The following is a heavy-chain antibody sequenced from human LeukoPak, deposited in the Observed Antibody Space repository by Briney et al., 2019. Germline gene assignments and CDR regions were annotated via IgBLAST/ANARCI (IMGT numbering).Heavy chain of an antibody. V-gene: IGHV1-8*01. CDR2: MNPNSGNT. J-gene: IGHJ5*02. Sequence: ASVKVSCKASGYTFTSYDINWVRQATGQGLEWMGRMNPNSGNTGYAQKFQGRVTMTRNTSISTAYMELSSLRSEDTAVYYCARVVEGLDYDILTGYPNWFDPWGQGTLVTVSS. D-gene: IGHD3-9*01. CDR1: GYTFTSYD. CDR3: ARVVEGLDYDILTGYPNWFDP.